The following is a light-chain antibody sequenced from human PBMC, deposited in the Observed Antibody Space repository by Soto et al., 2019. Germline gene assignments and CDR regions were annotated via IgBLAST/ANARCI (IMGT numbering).Light chain of an antibody. V-gene: IGKV1-5*03. Sequence: DIQMTQSPSTLSASVGDRVTITCRASQSISSWLAWYQQKPGKAPKLLIYKASSLEIGVPSRFSGSGSGTEFTVTISSLNPDDFATYYCQQYNSYSWTFGQGTKVEIK. CDR1: QSISSW. CDR2: KAS. J-gene: IGKJ1*01. CDR3: QQYNSYSWT.